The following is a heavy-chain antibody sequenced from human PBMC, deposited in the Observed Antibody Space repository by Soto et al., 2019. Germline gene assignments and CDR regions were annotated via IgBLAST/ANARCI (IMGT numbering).Heavy chain of an antibody. CDR1: GFTFSGYP. D-gene: IGHD6-25*01. Sequence: GGSLRLSCAASGFTFSGYPMSWVRQAPGKGLEWVSSISGSAITTYYADSVKGRFTISRDNSKNTLYLHMNSLRAEDTAVYYCVKEAAPVGCEQLRCYYMDVWGKGTTVTVSS. V-gene: IGHV3-23*01. CDR3: VKEAAPVGCEQLRCYYMDV. CDR2: ISGSAITT. J-gene: IGHJ6*03.